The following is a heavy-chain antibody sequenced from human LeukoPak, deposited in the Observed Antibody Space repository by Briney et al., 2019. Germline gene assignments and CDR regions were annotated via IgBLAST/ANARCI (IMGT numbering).Heavy chain of an antibody. CDR1: GYTFTSYG. Sequence: ASVKVSCKASGYTFTSYGISWVRRAPGQGLEWMGWISAYNGNTNYAQKFQDRVTMTTDTPTSTAYMELRSLRSDDTAVYYCAREFVDTVMVVDYWGQGTLVTVSS. D-gene: IGHD5-18*01. J-gene: IGHJ4*02. CDR2: ISAYNGNT. CDR3: AREFVDTVMVVDY. V-gene: IGHV1-18*01.